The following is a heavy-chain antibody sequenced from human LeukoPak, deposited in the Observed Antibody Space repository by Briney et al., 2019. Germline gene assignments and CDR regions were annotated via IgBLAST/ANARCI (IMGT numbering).Heavy chain of an antibody. CDR1: GFTFSSYA. CDR2: ISGSGGST. J-gene: IGHJ4*02. CDR3: AKDPGWFGELSGY. Sequence: GGSLRLSCAASGFTFSSYAMSWVRQAPGKGLEWASAISGSGGSTYYADSVKGRFTISRDNSKNTLYLQMNSLRAEDTAVYYCAKDPGWFGELSGYWGQGTLVTVSS. D-gene: IGHD3-10*01. V-gene: IGHV3-23*01.